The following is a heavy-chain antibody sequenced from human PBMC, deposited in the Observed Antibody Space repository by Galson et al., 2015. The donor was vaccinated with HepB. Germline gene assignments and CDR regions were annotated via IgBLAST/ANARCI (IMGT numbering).Heavy chain of an antibody. V-gene: IGHV6-1*01. Sequence: CAISGDSVSSNSAAWNWIRQSPSRGLEWLGRTYYRSKWYNDYAVSVKSRITINPDTSKNQFSLQLNSVTPGDTAVCYCARVALIAAAGTVWFDPWGQGTLVTVSS. CDR2: TYYRSKWYN. CDR1: GDSVSSNSAA. CDR3: ARVALIAAAGTVWFDP. D-gene: IGHD6-13*01. J-gene: IGHJ5*02.